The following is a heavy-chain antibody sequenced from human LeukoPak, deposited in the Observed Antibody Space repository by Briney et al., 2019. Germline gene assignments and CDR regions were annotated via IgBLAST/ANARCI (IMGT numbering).Heavy chain of an antibody. CDR3: ARKATVTGQYYFDY. Sequence: GASVKVSCKASGGTSSSYAISWVRQAPGQGLEWMGGIIPIFGTANYAQKFQGRVTITADESTSTAYMEVSSLRSEDSAVYYCARKATVTGQYYFDYWGQGTLVTVSS. CDR2: IIPIFGTA. CDR1: GGTSSSYA. D-gene: IGHD4-17*01. J-gene: IGHJ4*02. V-gene: IGHV1-69*01.